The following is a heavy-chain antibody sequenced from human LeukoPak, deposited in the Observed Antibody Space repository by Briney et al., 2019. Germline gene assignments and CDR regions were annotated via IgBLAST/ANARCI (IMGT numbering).Heavy chain of an antibody. CDR3: ARDVNIAVAGTLYGY. V-gene: IGHV3-48*03. Sequence: GGSLRLSCAVSGLTFRNLKMNWVRQAPGKGLEWVSYISAGGRTTFYADSVTGRFTISRDNARNSLYLQMSSLRVGDTAVYYCARDVNIAVAGTLYGYWGQGTLVTVSS. D-gene: IGHD6-19*01. CDR1: GLTFRNLK. J-gene: IGHJ4*02. CDR2: ISAGGRTT.